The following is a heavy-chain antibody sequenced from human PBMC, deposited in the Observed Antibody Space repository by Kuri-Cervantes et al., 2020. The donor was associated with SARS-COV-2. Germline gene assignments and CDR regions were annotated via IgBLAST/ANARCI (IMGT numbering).Heavy chain of an antibody. CDR3: ARDTGYCGGDCSAFDI. J-gene: IGHJ3*02. Sequence: SETLSLTCAVSGGSISSSNWWSWVREPPGKVLEWIGGIYHSGSTNYNPSLKSRVTIAVDKSKNKFSLKLSSVTAADTAVYYCARDTGYCGGDCSAFDIWGQGKMVTVSS. D-gene: IGHD2-21*02. CDR1: GGSISSSNW. CDR2: IYHSGST. V-gene: IGHV4-4*02.